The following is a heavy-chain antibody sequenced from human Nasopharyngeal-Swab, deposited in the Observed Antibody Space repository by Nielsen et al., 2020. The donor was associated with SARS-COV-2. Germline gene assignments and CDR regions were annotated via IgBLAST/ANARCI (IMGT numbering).Heavy chain of an antibody. V-gene: IGHV3-9*01. D-gene: IGHD1-26*01. CDR2: ISWNSGSI. CDR1: GFTFDGYA. Sequence: SLKISCAASGFTFDGYAMHWVRQAPGKGLEWVSGISWNSGSIGYADSVKGRFTISRDNAKNSLYLQMNSLRAEDTALYYCAGVGGMDVWGQGTTVTVSS. J-gene: IGHJ6*02. CDR3: AGVGGMDV.